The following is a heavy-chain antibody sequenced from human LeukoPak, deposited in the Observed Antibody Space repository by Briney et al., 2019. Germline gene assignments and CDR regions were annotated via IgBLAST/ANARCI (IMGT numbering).Heavy chain of an antibody. CDR3: ARHKFQILLWFGELSGGFDY. Sequence: SETLSLTCSVSNDSISNYYWTWIRQPPGKGLEWIGYIYYTGITNYNPSLKSRVTISVDTSKNQFSLKLSSVTAADTAVYYCARHKFQILLWFGELSGGFDYWGQGTLVTVSS. CDR2: IYYTGIT. V-gene: IGHV4-59*08. D-gene: IGHD3-10*01. J-gene: IGHJ4*02. CDR1: NDSISNYY.